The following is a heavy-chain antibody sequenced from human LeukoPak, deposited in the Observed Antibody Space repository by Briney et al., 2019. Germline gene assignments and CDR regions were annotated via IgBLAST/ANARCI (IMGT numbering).Heavy chain of an antibody. CDR1: GFTFSSYA. J-gene: IGHJ4*02. CDR3: AKGERTTSTIFGVVIILFDY. D-gene: IGHD3-3*01. CDR2: ISGSGGST. V-gene: IGHV3-23*01. Sequence: PGGSLRLSCAASGFTFSSYAMSWVRQAPGKGLEWVSAISGSGGSTYYADSVKGRFTISRDNSKNTLYLQMNSLRAEDTAVYYCAKGERTTSTIFGVVIILFDYWGQGTLVTVSS.